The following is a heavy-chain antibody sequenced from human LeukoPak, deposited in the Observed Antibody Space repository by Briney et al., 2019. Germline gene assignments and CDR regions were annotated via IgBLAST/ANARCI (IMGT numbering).Heavy chain of an antibody. CDR1: GYTFTSYA. J-gene: IGHJ4*02. D-gene: IGHD1-26*01. CDR3: ATGPWELLYYFDY. V-gene: IGHV1-3*01. CDR2: INAGNGNT. Sequence: ASVKVSCKASGYTFTSYAMHWVRQAPGQRLEWMGWINAGNGNTKYSQKFQGRVTITRDTSASTAYMELSSLRSEDTAVYYCATGPWELLYYFDYWGQGTLVTVSS.